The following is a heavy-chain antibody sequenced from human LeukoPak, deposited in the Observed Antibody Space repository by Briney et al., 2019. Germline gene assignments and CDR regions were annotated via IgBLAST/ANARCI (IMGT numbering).Heavy chain of an antibody. D-gene: IGHD3-10*01. CDR2: IYYSGST. CDR3: ARLPWFGELLSHFDY. J-gene: IGHJ4*02. Sequence: ASETLSLTCTVSGGSISSGDYYWSWIRQHPGKGLEWIGYIYYSGSTYYNPSLKSRVTISVDTSKNQFSLKLSSVTAADTAVYYCARLPWFGELLSHFDYWGQGTLVTVSS. CDR1: GGSISSGDYY. V-gene: IGHV4-31*03.